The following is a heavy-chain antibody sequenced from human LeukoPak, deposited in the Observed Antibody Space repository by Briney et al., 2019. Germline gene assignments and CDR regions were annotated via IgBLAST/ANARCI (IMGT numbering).Heavy chain of an antibody. D-gene: IGHD3-22*01. V-gene: IGHV1-69*05. Sequence: ASVKVSCKASGGTFSSYAISWVRQAPGQGLEWMGGIIPIFGTANYAQKFQGRVTITTDESTSTAYMELSSLRSEDTAVYYCARERHQYYYDSSGYSFDYWGQGTLVTVSS. CDR1: GGTFSSYA. CDR3: ARERHQYYYDSSGYSFDY. J-gene: IGHJ4*02. CDR2: IIPIFGTA.